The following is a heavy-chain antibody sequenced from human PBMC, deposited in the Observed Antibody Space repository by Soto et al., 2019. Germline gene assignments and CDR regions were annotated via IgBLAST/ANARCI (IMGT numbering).Heavy chain of an antibody. CDR1: GGSISSGDYY. D-gene: IGHD2-21*02. V-gene: IGHV4-30-4*01. J-gene: IGHJ3*02. CDR3: ARAAHSDCGGDCLGFSDAFDI. Sequence: SETLSLTCTVSGGSISSGDYYWSWIRQPPGKGLEWIGYIYYSGSTYYNPSLKSRVTISVDTSKNQFSLKLSSVTAADTAVYYCARAAHSDCGGDCLGFSDAFDIWGQGTMVTVSS. CDR2: IYYSGST.